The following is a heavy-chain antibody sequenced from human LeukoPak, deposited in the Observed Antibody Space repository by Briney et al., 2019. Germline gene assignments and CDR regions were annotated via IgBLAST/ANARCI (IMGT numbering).Heavy chain of an antibody. CDR1: GGSISSYY. V-gene: IGHV4-4*07. J-gene: IGHJ5*02. Sequence: SETLSLTCTVSGGSISSYYWSWIRQPAGKGLEWIGRIYTSGSTNYNPSLKSRVTMSVDTSKNQLSLKLSSVTAADTAVYYCARDTGSSWPSGFDPWGQGTLVTVSS. D-gene: IGHD6-13*01. CDR3: ARDTGSSWPSGFDP. CDR2: IYTSGST.